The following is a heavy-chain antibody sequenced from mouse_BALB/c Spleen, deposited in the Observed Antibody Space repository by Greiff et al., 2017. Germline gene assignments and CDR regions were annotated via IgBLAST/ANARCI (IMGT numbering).Heavy chain of an antibody. V-gene: IGHV3-2*02. CDR1: GYSITSDYA. CDR3: ARFTTATLNYFDY. D-gene: IGHD1-2*01. CDR2: ISYSGST. J-gene: IGHJ2*01. Sequence: EVQLQESGPGLVKPSQSLSLTCTVTGYSITSDYAWNWIRQFPGNKLEWMGYISYSGSTSYNPSLKSRISITRDTSKNQFFLQLNSVTTEDTATYYCARFTTATLNYFDYWGQGTTLTVSS.